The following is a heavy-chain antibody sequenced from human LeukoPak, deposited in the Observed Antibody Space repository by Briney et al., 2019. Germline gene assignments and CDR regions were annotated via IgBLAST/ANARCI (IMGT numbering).Heavy chain of an antibody. Sequence: GESLKISCAASGFTFSSYSINWVRQAPGKGLEWVSSISSSSSYIYYADSVKGRFTISRDNAKNSLYLQMNSLRAEDTAVYYCAGAKTAMWDYWGQGTLVTVSS. CDR2: ISSSSSYI. CDR1: GFTFSSYS. D-gene: IGHD5-18*01. CDR3: AGAKTAMWDY. J-gene: IGHJ4*02. V-gene: IGHV3-21*01.